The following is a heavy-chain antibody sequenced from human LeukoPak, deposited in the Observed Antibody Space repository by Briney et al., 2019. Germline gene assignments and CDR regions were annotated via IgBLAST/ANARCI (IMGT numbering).Heavy chain of an antibody. CDR3: AGDYDSSGHDY. CDR2: IYYSGST. Sequence: SETLSLTCAVSGGSISSNSYYWGWIRQPPGKGLEWIGSIYYSGSTYYNPSLKSRVTISVDTSKNQFSLKLSSVTAADTAVYYCAGDYDSSGHDYWGQGTLVTVSS. V-gene: IGHV4-39*01. CDR1: GGSISSNSYY. J-gene: IGHJ4*02. D-gene: IGHD3-22*01.